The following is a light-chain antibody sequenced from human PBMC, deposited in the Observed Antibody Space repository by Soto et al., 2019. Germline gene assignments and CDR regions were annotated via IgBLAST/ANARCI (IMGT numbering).Light chain of an antibody. J-gene: IGLJ1*01. CDR2: GVT. CDR3: SSYAGSSNV. Sequence: QSALTQPPSASGSPGQSVTIPCTGTSSDVGAYNYVSWYQQHPGKAPKLVIYGVTERPSGVPDRFSGSKSGNTASLTVSGLQSEDEADYYCSSYAGSSNVFGTGTKLTVL. CDR1: SSDVGAYNY. V-gene: IGLV2-8*01.